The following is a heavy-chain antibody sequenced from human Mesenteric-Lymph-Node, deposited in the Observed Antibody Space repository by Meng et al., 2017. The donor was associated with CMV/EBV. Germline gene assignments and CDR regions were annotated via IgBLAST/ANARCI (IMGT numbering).Heavy chain of an antibody. D-gene: IGHD1/OR15-1a*01. Sequence: VAGVPFSSHAMSWLGQAPGKGLEWVSVIYADDSSTYYADSVKGRFTISRDNSKNTLYLQMNSLRAEDTAVYYCAKDFSGTTEINYWGQGTLVTVSS. CDR1: GVPFSSHA. CDR3: AKDFSGTTEINY. V-gene: IGHV3-23*03. J-gene: IGHJ4*02. CDR2: IYADDSST.